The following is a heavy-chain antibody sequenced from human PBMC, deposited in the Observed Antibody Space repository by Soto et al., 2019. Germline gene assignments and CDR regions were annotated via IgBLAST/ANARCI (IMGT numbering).Heavy chain of an antibody. CDR3: VHRPLCSGGSCWFDP. D-gene: IGHD2-15*01. V-gene: IGHV2-5*02. Sequence: ITLRESGPSLVKPTQTLTLTCTFSGFSLSTTGVGVGWIRQPPGKALEWLALVYWDYDQRYNPSLKTRLTIPRDTTKSQVVLTMTNMDPLDSGTYYCVHRPLCSGGSCWFDPWGQGTRVTVSS. CDR2: VYWDYDQ. CDR1: GFSLSTTGVG. J-gene: IGHJ5*02.